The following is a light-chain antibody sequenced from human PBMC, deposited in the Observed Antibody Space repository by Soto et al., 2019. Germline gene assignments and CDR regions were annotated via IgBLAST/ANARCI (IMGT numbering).Light chain of an antibody. CDR1: SSDVGGYNY. V-gene: IGLV2-14*01. CDR2: EVS. Sequence: QSALTQPASVSGSPGQSITISCTGTSSDVGGYNYVSWYQQHPGKAPKLMIYEVSNRPSGVSIRFSGSKSGNTASLTISGLQAEDEADYYCSSYTSCLTRLFGGGTKLTVL. CDR3: SSYTSCLTRL. J-gene: IGLJ2*01.